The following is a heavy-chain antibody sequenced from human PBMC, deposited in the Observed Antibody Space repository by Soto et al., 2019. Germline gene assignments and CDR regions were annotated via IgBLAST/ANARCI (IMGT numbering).Heavy chain of an antibody. CDR3: AKDRSSSGVDY. J-gene: IGHJ4*02. CDR1: GFTFSSYG. D-gene: IGHD6-6*01. Sequence: QVQLVESGGGVVQPGRSLRLSCAASGFTFSSYGMHWVRQAPGKGLEWVAVISYDGSNKYYADSVKGRFTISRDNSKNTLYLQMNSMRAEDTAVYYCAKDRSSSGVDYWGQGTLVTVSS. CDR2: ISYDGSNK. V-gene: IGHV3-30*18.